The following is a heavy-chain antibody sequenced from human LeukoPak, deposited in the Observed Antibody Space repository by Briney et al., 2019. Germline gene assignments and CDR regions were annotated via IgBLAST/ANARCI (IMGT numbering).Heavy chain of an antibody. V-gene: IGHV4-34*01. D-gene: IGHD6-13*01. J-gene: IGHJ5*02. CDR2: INHSGSA. CDR1: GGSFSGYY. CDR3: ARVMGARYSSSWYYNWFDP. Sequence: PSETLSLTCAVYGGSFSGYYWSWIRQPPGKGLEWIGEINHSGSADYNPSLKSRVTISVDTSKNQFSLKLSSVTAADTAVYYCARVMGARYSSSWYYNWFDPWGQGTLVTVSS.